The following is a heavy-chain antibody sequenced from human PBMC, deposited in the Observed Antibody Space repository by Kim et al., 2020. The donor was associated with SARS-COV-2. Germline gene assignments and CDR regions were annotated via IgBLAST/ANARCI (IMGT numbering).Heavy chain of an antibody. Sequence: GGSLRLSCAASGFTFSSYGMHWVRQAPGKGLEWVAVISYDGSNKYYADSVKGRFTISRDNSKNTLYLQMNSLRAEDTAVYYCAKDLGQVRYYYDSSGYQTQPYYYYGMDVWGQGTTVTVSS. V-gene: IGHV3-30*18. J-gene: IGHJ6*02. CDR1: GFTFSSYG. CDR3: AKDLGQVRYYYDSSGYQTQPYYYYGMDV. CDR2: ISYDGSNK. D-gene: IGHD3-22*01.